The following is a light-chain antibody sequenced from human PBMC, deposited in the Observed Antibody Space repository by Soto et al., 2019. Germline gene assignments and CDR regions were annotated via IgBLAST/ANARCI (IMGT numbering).Light chain of an antibody. V-gene: IGKV1-5*03. CDR2: KAS. CDR3: QQYNSYSRT. CDR1: QSISSS. Sequence: DIQMNQSPSTLSASVGDRVTITCRASQSISSSLAWYQQKPGKAPKLLIYKASSLESGVPSRFSGNGSGTEFTLTITSLQPDDFATYYCQQYNSYSRTFGQGTKVDIK. J-gene: IGKJ1*01.